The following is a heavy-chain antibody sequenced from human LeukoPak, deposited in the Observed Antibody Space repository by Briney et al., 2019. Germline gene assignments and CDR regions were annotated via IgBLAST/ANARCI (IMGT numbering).Heavy chain of an antibody. CDR2: ISSSSSYI. CDR1: GFTFSSYS. Sequence: PGGSLRPSCAASGFTFSSYSMSWVRQAPGKGLEWVSSISSSSSYIYYADSVKGRFTISRDNAKNSLYLQMNSLRAEDTAVYYCARDSATRDYFDYWGQGTLVTVSS. J-gene: IGHJ4*02. CDR3: ARDSATRDYFDY. V-gene: IGHV3-21*01. D-gene: IGHD1-26*01.